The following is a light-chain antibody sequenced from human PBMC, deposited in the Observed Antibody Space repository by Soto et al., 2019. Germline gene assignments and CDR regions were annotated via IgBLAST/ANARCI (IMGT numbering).Light chain of an antibody. V-gene: IGKV4-1*01. CDR2: WAS. CDR3: QQYYSTSVYT. Sequence: DIVMTQSPDSLAVPLGERATINCKSSQNVLYSSNNKNYLAWYQQKPGQPPKLLIYWASTRESGVPDRFSGSGSGTDFTLTISSLQAEDVAVYYCQQYYSTSVYTFGQGTTVDIK. CDR1: QNVLYSSNNKNY. J-gene: IGKJ2*01.